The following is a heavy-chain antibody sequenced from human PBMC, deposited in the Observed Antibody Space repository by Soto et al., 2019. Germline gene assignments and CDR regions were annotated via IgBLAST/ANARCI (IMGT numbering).Heavy chain of an antibody. CDR2: IWYDGSNK. D-gene: IGHD2-15*01. V-gene: IGHV3-33*01. Sequence: GGSLRLSCAASGFTFSSYGMHWVRQAPGKGLEWVAVIWYDGSNKYYADSVKGRFTISRDNSKNTLYLQMNSLRAEDTAVYYCARDFCSGGSCYFDYWGQGTLVTVSS. CDR1: GFTFSSYG. J-gene: IGHJ4*02. CDR3: ARDFCSGGSCYFDY.